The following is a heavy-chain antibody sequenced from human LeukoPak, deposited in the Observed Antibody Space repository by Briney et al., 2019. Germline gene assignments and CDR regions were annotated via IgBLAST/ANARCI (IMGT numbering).Heavy chain of an antibody. Sequence: SETLSLTCTVSGGSISSNSYYWGWIRQPPGKGLEWIGGIHYSGSTYYNPSLKSRVTISVDTSKNQFSLKLSSVTAADTAVYYCARGWPTINGCAFDIWVQGTMVTVSS. CDR1: GGSISSNSYY. CDR2: IHYSGST. D-gene: IGHD5-24*01. J-gene: IGHJ3*02. V-gene: IGHV4-39*07. CDR3: ARGWPTINGCAFDI.